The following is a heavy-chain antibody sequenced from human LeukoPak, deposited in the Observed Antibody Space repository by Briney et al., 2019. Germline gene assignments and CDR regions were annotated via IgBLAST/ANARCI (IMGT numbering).Heavy chain of an antibody. D-gene: IGHD6-19*01. Sequence: HPGGSLRLSCAAPGFTFSDYWMHWVRQVPGKGLVWVSRINTDGRSTIYADSVKGRFTISRDNAKNTLYLQMNSLRGEDTGVYYCGRDESVSGPTTFDFWGQGTLVTVSS. CDR1: GFTFSDYW. V-gene: IGHV3-74*01. CDR3: GRDESVSGPTTFDF. CDR2: INTDGRST. J-gene: IGHJ4*02.